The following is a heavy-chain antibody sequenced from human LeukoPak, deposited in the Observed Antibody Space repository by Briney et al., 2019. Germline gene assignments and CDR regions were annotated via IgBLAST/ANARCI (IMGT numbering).Heavy chain of an antibody. Sequence: GASVTVSCTASGYTFTSYGISWVRQAPGQGLEWMGWISAYNGNTNYAQKLQGRVTMTTDTSTSTAYMELRSLRSDDTAVYYCARGRGQRLDGYNFDGAFDIWGQGTMVTVSS. CDR2: ISAYNGNT. CDR1: GYTFTSYG. J-gene: IGHJ3*02. V-gene: IGHV1-18*01. CDR3: ARGRGQRLDGYNFDGAFDI. D-gene: IGHD5-24*01.